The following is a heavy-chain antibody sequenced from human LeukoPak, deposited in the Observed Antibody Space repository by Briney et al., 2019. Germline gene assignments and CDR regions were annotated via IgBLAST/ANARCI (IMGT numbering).Heavy chain of an antibody. V-gene: IGHV3-74*01. CDR1: GFTFSSYW. CDR3: ASDLEARGLFTYDY. J-gene: IGHJ4*02. D-gene: IGHD3-10*01. Sequence: GGSLRLSCGASGFTFSSYWMHWVRQVQGKGLVWVSCINSDGSSAWYADSVKGRFTISRDNARNALFLQMNSLRAEDTAVYYCASDLEARGLFTYDYWGQGTLVTVSS. CDR2: INSDGSSA.